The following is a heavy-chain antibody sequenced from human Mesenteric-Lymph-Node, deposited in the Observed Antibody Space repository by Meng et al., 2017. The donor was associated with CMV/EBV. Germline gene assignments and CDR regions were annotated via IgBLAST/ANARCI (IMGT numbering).Heavy chain of an antibody. CDR1: GFSVGVNY. D-gene: IGHD4-17*01. CDR3: ARGGYGDNWFDP. V-gene: IGHV3-53*01. Sequence: GGSLRLSCAASGFSVGVNYMSWVRQAPGKGLEWVSVIYTGGSIYYADSVKGRFTISRDNSKNTVYVQMNSLRAEDTAVYYCARGGYGDNWFDPWGQGTLVTVSS. J-gene: IGHJ5*02. CDR2: IYTGGSI.